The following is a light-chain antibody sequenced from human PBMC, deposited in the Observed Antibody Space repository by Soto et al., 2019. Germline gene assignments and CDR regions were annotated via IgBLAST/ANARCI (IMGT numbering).Light chain of an antibody. V-gene: IGLV1-51*01. CDR2: DND. CDR1: SSNIGNNY. Sequence: QSALTQPPSVSAAPGQKVTISCSGSSSNIGNNYVSWYQHLPGAAPKLIIYDNDKRSSGIPDRFSGSKSGTSATLDITGLQTGDEADYYCGTWDSTLSGVFGTGTKVTVL. CDR3: GTWDSTLSGV. J-gene: IGLJ1*01.